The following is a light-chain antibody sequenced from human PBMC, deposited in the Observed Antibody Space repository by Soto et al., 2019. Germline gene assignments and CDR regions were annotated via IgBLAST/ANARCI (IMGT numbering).Light chain of an antibody. CDR3: AAWDDSLNGPV. J-gene: IGLJ2*01. CDR2: EVN. V-gene: IGLV2-11*01. Sequence: QSALTQPRSVSGSPGQSVTISCTATGSDVGDSSHVSWYQLHPGKAPKLMIYEVNNRPSGVPDRFSGSKSGSTASLTISGLQSEDEADYFCAAWDDSLNGPVFGGGTQLTVL. CDR1: GSDVGDSSH.